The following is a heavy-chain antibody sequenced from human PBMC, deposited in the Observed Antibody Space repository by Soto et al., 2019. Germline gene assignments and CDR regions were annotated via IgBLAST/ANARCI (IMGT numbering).Heavy chain of an antibody. V-gene: IGHV4-59*11. CDR1: GGSISSHY. CDR2: IYYRGST. J-gene: IGHJ6*02. Sequence: SEPLSLPCTVSGGSISSHYCSWFRQAPGKGLEWIVHIYYRGSTSYNPSLRSRSTISVDTSNNQFSLKLNSVTTADTAVYYCARDGREASGMDVWGQGTKVTVSS. D-gene: IGHD1-26*01. CDR3: ARDGREASGMDV.